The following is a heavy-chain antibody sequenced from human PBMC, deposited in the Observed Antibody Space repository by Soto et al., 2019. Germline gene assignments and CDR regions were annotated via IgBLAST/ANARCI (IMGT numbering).Heavy chain of an antibody. Sequence: QVQLVESGGGVVQPGRSLRLSCAASGFTFSSYAMHWVRQAPGKGLEWVAVISYDGSNKYYADSVKGRFTISRDNSKNTLYLQMNSLRAEDTAVYYCARDLGRSRPIDYWRQGTLVTVSS. J-gene: IGHJ4*02. D-gene: IGHD6-13*01. CDR2: ISYDGSNK. CDR3: ARDLGRSRPIDY. CDR1: GFTFSSYA. V-gene: IGHV3-30-3*01.